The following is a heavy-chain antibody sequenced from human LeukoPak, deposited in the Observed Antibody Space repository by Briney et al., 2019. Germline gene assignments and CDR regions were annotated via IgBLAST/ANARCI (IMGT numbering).Heavy chain of an antibody. CDR3: AREGHTTGWPPFDF. D-gene: IGHD2/OR15-2a*01. CDR1: GFTFSSYA. CDR2: ISGSGGST. V-gene: IGHV3-23*01. Sequence: GGSLRLSCAASGFTFSSYAMTWVRQAPGKGLEWVSAISGSGGSTYYADSVKGRFTISRDNAKNSLYLQMNSLRAEDTAVYYCAREGHTTGWPPFDFWGQGTLVTVSS. J-gene: IGHJ4*02.